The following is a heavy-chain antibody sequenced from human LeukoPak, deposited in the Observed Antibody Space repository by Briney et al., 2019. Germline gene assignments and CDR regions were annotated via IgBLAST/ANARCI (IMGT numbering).Heavy chain of an antibody. CDR2: INPKSGGK. D-gene: IGHD2-15*01. CDR1: GYTFTDYY. J-gene: IGHJ4*02. Sequence: SSVTVSYKPSGYTFTDYYMHWLRQAPRQGLEGMGWINPKSGGKNYTQKFQGRVTMTGDTSIRKAYMELSRLRSDDTAVYYCARGAGYCSGGSCSKYDYWGQGTLVTVSS. V-gene: IGHV1-2*02. CDR3: ARGAGYCSGGSCSKYDY.